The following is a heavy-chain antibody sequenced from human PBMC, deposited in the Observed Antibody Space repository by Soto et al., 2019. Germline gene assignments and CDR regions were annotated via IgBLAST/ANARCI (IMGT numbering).Heavy chain of an antibody. Sequence: ASVKVSCKTSGYTFTSYDIHWVRQATGQGLQWMGWMNPNNTYTAYAQKFQGRVTLTRDTSIGTAYMELSGLRSEDTAVYFCARGLYYHDSTTYPDYWGQGTLVTVSS. CDR1: GYTFTSYD. CDR3: ARGLYYHDSTTYPDY. J-gene: IGHJ4*02. CDR2: MNPNNTYT. V-gene: IGHV1-8*01. D-gene: IGHD3-22*01.